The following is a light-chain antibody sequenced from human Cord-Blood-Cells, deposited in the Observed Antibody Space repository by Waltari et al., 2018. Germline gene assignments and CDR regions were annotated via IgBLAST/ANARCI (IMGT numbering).Light chain of an antibody. CDR1: QSISSY. J-gene: IGKJ4*01. V-gene: IGKV1-39*01. Sequence: DIQMTQSPSSLSASVGDRVTITCRASQSISSYLNWYQQKPGKAPKLLIYAASSLQSGVPPRFSGSGSGTEFTLTISSLQPEDFAAYYCQQRNNSPLTFGGGTKVEIK. CDR2: AAS. CDR3: QQRNNSPLT.